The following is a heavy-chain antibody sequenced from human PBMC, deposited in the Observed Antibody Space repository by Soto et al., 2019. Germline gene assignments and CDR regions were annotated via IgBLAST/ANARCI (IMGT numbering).Heavy chain of an antibody. CDR3: ARGRLWFGELYYYYMDV. Sequence: SETLSLTCAVYGGSVSGYYWSWIRQPPGKGLEWIGEINHSGSTNYNPSLKSRVTISVDTSKNQFSLKLSSVTAADTAVYYCARGRLWFGELYYYYMDVWGKGTTVTVSS. V-gene: IGHV4-34*01. J-gene: IGHJ6*03. D-gene: IGHD3-10*01. CDR2: INHSGST. CDR1: GGSVSGYY.